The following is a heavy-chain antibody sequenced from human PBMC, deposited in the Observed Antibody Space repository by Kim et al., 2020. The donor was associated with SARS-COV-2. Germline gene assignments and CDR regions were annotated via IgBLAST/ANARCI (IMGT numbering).Heavy chain of an antibody. CDR3: AKAGRYSSSFWYFDL. V-gene: IGHV3-23*01. CDR2: ISGSGGST. D-gene: IGHD6-13*01. Sequence: GGSLRLSCAASGFTFSSYAMSWVRQAPGKGLEWVSAISGSGGSTYYADSVKGRFTISRDNSKNTLYLQMNSLRAEDTAVYYCAKAGRYSSSFWYFDLWGRGTLVTVSS. CDR1: GFTFSSYA. J-gene: IGHJ2*01.